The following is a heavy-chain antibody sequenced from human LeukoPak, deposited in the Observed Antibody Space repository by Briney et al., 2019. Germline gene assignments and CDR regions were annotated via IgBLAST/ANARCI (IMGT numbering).Heavy chain of an antibody. D-gene: IGHD3-22*01. CDR2: IYYTGST. V-gene: IGHV4-59*08. CDR1: GGSITSYY. Sequence: SETLSLTCTVSGGSITSYYWNWIRQSPGKGLEWIGYIYYTGSTNSNPSLTSRVTISVDTSKNQFFLRLSSVTAADTAMYYCASSYFYDGNRYFDYWGRGTLVTVSS. CDR3: ASSYFYDGNRYFDY. J-gene: IGHJ4*02.